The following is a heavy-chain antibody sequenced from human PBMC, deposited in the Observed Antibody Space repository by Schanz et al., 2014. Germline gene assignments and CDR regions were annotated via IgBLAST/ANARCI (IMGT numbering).Heavy chain of an antibody. CDR3: SKDKQGSRSDDS. V-gene: IGHV3-74*01. D-gene: IGHD2-15*01. CDR1: GFTFSRYW. Sequence: EVQLVESGGGLVKPGGSLRLSCAASGFTFSRYWMQWVRQAPGKGLVWVSRIYMDGSGRDYGDSVKGRFIVSRDNSKNTLYLEMNRLRVDDTAVYYCSKDKQGSRSDDSWGQGTLVTVSS. CDR2: IYMDGSGR. J-gene: IGHJ5*01.